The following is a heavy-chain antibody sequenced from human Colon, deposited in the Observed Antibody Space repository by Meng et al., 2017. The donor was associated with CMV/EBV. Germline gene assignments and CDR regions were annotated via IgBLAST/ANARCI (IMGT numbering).Heavy chain of an antibody. Sequence: GGSLRLSCVASGFTISSYSINWVRQAPGKGLEWVSSVSRGGDYTYYADSVKGRFTISRDNAKNTLYLQMNSLRAEDTAVYFCARDRIHDYSTQNFDSWGQGTLVTVSS. D-gene: IGHD4-11*01. CDR2: VSRGGDYT. J-gene: IGHJ4*02. CDR1: GFTISSYS. V-gene: IGHV3-21*06. CDR3: ARDRIHDYSTQNFDS.